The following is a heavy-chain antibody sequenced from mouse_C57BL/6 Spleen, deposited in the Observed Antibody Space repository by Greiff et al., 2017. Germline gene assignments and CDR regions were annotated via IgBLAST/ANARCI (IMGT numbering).Heavy chain of an antibody. J-gene: IGHJ4*01. CDR2: ISSGSSTI. CDR3: ARNDGYYEGGAMDY. Sequence: EVQLVESGGGLVKPGGSLKLSCAASGFTFSDYGMHWVRQAPEKGLEWVAYISSGSSTIYYADTVKGRFTISRENAKNTLFLQMTSLRSEDTAMYYCARNDGYYEGGAMDYWGQGTSVTVSS. CDR1: GFTFSDYG. D-gene: IGHD2-3*01. V-gene: IGHV5-17*01.